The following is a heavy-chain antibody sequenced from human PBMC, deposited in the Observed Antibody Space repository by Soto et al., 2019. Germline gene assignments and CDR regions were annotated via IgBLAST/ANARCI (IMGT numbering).Heavy chain of an antibody. V-gene: IGHV1-69*13. CDR2: IIPIFGTA. CDR3: ARVGSSGLYEIDY. CDR1: GGTFSSYA. J-gene: IGHJ4*02. D-gene: IGHD6-19*01. Sequence: SVKVSWKASGGTFSSYAISWVRQAPGQGLEWMGGIIPIFGTANYAQKFQGRVTITADESTSTAYMELSSLRSEDTAVYYCARVGSSGLYEIDYWGQGTLVTVSS.